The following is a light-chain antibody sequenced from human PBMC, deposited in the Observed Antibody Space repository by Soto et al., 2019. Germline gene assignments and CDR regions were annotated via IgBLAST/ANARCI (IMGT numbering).Light chain of an antibody. CDR1: SSNIGAGYD. J-gene: IGLJ3*02. Sequence: QSVLTQPPSVSGAPGQRVTISCTGSSSNIGAGYDVHWYQQLPGTAPKLLIFGDSNRPSGVPERFSGSKSGTSASLAITGLQAEDEADYYCQSYDNSLSAGVFGGGTKVTVL. CDR2: GDS. CDR3: QSYDNSLSAGV. V-gene: IGLV1-40*01.